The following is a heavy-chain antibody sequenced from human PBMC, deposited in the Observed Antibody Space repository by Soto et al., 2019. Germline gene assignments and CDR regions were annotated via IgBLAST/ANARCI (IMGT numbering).Heavy chain of an antibody. J-gene: IGHJ6*02. D-gene: IGHD3-3*01. CDR2: IKSKTDGGTT. V-gene: IGHV3-15*07. CDR1: GFTFSNAW. CDR3: TTVKDYDFWSGYANYYGMDV. Sequence: EVQLVESGGGLVKPGGSLRLSCAASGFTFSNAWMNWVRQAPGKGLEWVGRIKSKTDGGTTDYAAPVKGRFTISRDDSKNALYLQMNSLKTEDAAVYYCTTVKDYDFWSGYANYYGMDVWGQGTTVTVSS.